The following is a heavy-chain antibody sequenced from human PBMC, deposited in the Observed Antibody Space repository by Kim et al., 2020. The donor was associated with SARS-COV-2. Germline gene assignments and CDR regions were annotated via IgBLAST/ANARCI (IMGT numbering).Heavy chain of an antibody. Sequence: GGSLRLSCAASGFTFSSYGMHWVRQAPGKGLEWGAVIWYDGSNKYYADSVKGRFTISRDNSKNTLYLQMNRLRAEDTAVYYCAGGLDYYGSGSYYSPLVYGMDVWGQGTTVTVSS. V-gene: IGHV3-33*01. CDR2: IWYDGSNK. CDR1: GFTFSSYG. D-gene: IGHD3-10*01. J-gene: IGHJ6*02. CDR3: AGGLDYYGSGSYYSPLVYGMDV.